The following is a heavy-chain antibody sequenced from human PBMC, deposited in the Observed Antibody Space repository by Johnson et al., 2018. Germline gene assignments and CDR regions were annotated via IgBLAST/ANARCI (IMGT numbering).Heavy chain of an antibody. CDR1: GFTFRDHY. Sequence: VQLVQSGGGLVQPGGSLRLSCAASGFTFRDHYMDWVRQAPGKGLEWVGRTSDKSNSYTPEYAASVKGRFTISRDDPKNSLYLQMNSLKTEDTAGYYCVSASGITYPYFQHWGQGTLVTVSS. J-gene: IGHJ1*01. V-gene: IGHV3-72*01. D-gene: IGHD3-10*01. CDR2: TSDKSNSYTP. CDR3: VSASGITYPYFQH.